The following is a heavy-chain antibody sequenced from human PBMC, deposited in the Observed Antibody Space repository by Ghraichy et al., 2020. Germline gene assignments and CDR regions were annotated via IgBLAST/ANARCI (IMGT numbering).Heavy chain of an antibody. D-gene: IGHD2-8*01. V-gene: IGHV3-33*01. J-gene: IGHJ4*02. Sequence: GGSLRLSCAASGFTFSSYGMHWVRQAPGKGLEWVAVIWYDGSNKYYADSVKGRFTISRDNSKNTLYLQMNSLRAEDTAVYYCARDRTLANGYSGFAYCGQGTLVTVSS. CDR2: IWYDGSNK. CDR3: ARDRTLANGYSGFAY. CDR1: GFTFSSYG.